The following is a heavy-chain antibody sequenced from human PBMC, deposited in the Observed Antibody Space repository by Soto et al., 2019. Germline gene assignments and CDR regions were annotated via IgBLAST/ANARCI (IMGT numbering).Heavy chain of an antibody. V-gene: IGHV3-48*03. J-gene: IGHJ6*02. CDR1: GFTFSSYE. D-gene: IGHD6-13*01. CDR2: ISSSGSTI. Sequence: EVQLVESGGGLVQPGGSLRLSCAASGFTFSSYEMNWVRQAPGKGLEWVSYISSSGSTIYYADSVKGRFTISRDNAKNSLYLQMNSLRAEDTAVYYCARDPLYSSSWPSENNYYYYYGMDVWGQGTTVTVSS. CDR3: ARDPLYSSSWPSENNYYYYYGMDV.